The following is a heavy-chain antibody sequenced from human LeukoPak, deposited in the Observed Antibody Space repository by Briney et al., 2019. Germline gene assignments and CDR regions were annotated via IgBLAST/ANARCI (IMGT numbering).Heavy chain of an antibody. Sequence: MPGGSLRLSCAASGFTFSSYSMNWVRQAPGKGLEWVSSISSSSSYIYYADSVKGGFTISRDNAKNLLYLQMNSLRAEDTAVYYCARDGYCSSTSCYESLFSYDYWGQGTLVTVSS. D-gene: IGHD2-2*01. CDR1: GFTFSSYS. V-gene: IGHV3-21*01. J-gene: IGHJ4*02. CDR2: ISSSSSYI. CDR3: ARDGYCSSTSCYESLFSYDY.